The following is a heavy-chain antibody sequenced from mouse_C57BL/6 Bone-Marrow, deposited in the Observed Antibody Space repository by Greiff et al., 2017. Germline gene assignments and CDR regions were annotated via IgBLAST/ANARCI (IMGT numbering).Heavy chain of an antibody. D-gene: IGHD2-2*01. CDR2: IYPGSGNT. J-gene: IGHJ4*01. V-gene: IGHV1-76*01. CDR1: GYTFTDYY. Sequence: VQLQQSGAELVRPGAPVKLSCKASGYTFTDYYINWVKQRPGQGLEWIARIYPGSGNTYYNEKFKGKATLTAEKSSSTAYMQLSSLTSEDSAVYFCARWEGYYGYDETALDYWGQGTSVTVSS. CDR3: ARWEGYYGYDETALDY.